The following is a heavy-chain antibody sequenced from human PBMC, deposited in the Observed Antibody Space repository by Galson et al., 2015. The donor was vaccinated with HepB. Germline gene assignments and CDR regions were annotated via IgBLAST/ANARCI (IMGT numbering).Heavy chain of an antibody. D-gene: IGHD1-26*01. CDR1: Y. CDR2: IYSGGST. V-gene: IGHV3-53*01. CDR3: ARDLVGLGMDV. J-gene: IGHJ6*02. Sequence: YWSWIRQHPGKGLECVSLIYSGGSTYYAGSVKGRFTISRDNSKNTLYLQMNSLRAEDTAVYYCARDLVGLGMDVWGQGTTVTVSS.